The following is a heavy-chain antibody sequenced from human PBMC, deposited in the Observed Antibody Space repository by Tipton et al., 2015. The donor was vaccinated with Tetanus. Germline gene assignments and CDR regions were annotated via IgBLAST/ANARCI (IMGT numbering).Heavy chain of an antibody. CDR2: VYYSGST. J-gene: IGHJ6*02. D-gene: IGHD3-9*01. CDR1: GGSISTRNYF. Sequence: GLVKPSETLSLTCTVSGGSISTRNYFWGWIRQAPGKGLEWIGYVYYSGSTNYNPSLKSRVTISVDTSKNQFSLNLSSVTAADTAVYYCARSGYYSRAYYPYRMDVWGQGTTVSVSS. V-gene: IGHV4-61*05. CDR3: ARSGYYSRAYYPYRMDV.